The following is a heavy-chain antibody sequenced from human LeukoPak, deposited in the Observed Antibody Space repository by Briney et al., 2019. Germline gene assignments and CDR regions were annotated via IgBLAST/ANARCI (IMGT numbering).Heavy chain of an antibody. Sequence: GGSLRLSCAASGFTFSSYGMHWVRQAPGKGLEWLAVIWYDGSNKYYADSVKGRFTISRDNSKNTLYLQMNSLRAEDTAVYYCARDRSDYAGVSMDYWGQGTLVTVSS. J-gene: IGHJ4*02. D-gene: IGHD4-23*01. CDR3: ARDRSDYAGVSMDY. V-gene: IGHV3-33*01. CDR2: IWYDGSNK. CDR1: GFTFSSYG.